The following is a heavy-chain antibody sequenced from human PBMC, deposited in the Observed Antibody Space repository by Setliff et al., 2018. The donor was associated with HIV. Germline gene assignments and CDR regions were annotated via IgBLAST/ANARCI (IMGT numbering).Heavy chain of an antibody. CDR2: IKPDGSSI. CDR1: GFTFSSYW. J-gene: IGHJ4*02. V-gene: IGHV3-74*01. Sequence: GGSLRLSCAASGFTFSSYWIHWVRQTPGKGLVWVSRIKPDGSSITYADSVKGRFTISRDNAKNTVHLQMNSLRAEDTALYYCARDLWRVGATGYYFDYWGQGTLVTVSS. D-gene: IGHD1-26*01. CDR3: ARDLWRVGATGYYFDY.